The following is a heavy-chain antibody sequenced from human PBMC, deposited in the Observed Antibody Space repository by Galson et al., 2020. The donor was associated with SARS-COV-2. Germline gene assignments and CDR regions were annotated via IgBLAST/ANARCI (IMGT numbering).Heavy chain of an antibody. CDR2: IIPIFGTA. D-gene: IGHD1-26*01. Sequence: SVKVSCKASGGTFSSYAISWVRQAPGQGLEWMGGIIPIFGTANYAQQSQGRVTITADESTSTAYMELSSLRSEDTAVYYCARADSGSYAYFDYWGRGDLVTVSS. J-gene: IGHJ4*02. CDR3: ARADSGSYAYFDY. V-gene: IGHV1-69*13. CDR1: GGTFSSYA.